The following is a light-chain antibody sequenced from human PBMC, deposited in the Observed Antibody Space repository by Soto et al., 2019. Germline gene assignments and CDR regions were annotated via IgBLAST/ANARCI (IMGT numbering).Light chain of an antibody. CDR1: QSISSY. J-gene: IGKJ3*01. V-gene: IGKV1-39*01. CDR2: AAS. CDR3: QQSYSTPLFT. Sequence: DIQMTQSPSSLSASVGDRVTITCRASQSISSYLNWYQQKPGKAPKLLIYAASSLQSGVPSMFSGSGSGTDFTLTISSRQPEDFATYYCQQSYSTPLFTFGHGTKVDIK.